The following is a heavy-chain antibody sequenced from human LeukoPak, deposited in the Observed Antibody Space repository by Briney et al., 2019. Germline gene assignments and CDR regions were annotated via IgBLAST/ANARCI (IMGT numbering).Heavy chain of an antibody. J-gene: IGHJ3*02. V-gene: IGHV4-34*01. CDR1: GGSFSDYY. Sequence: SETLSLTCAVYGGSFSDYYWSWIRQPPGKGLEWIGEINHSGSTNYNPSLKSRVTISVDTSKNQFSLKLSSVTAADTAVYYCARRDYYDSSVVIWGQGTMVTVSS. D-gene: IGHD3-22*01. CDR3: ARRDYYDSSVVI. CDR2: INHSGST.